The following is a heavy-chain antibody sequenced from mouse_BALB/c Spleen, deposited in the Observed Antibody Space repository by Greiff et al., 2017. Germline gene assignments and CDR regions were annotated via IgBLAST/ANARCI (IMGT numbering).Heavy chain of an antibody. V-gene: IGHV5-9-4*01. CDR2: ISSGGSYT. CDR1: GFTFSSYA. Sequence: DVKLVESGGGLVKPGGSLKLSCAASGFTFSSYAMSWVRQSPEKRLEWVAEISSGGSYTYYPDTVTGRFTISRDNAKNTLYLEMSSLRSEDTTMYYCARRYYGNYVWFAYWGQGTLVTVSA. D-gene: IGHD2-1*01. CDR3: ARRYYGNYVWFAY. J-gene: IGHJ3*01.